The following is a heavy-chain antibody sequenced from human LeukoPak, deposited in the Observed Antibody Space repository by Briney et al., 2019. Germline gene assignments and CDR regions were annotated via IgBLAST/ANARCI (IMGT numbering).Heavy chain of an antibody. CDR2: ISYDGSNK. V-gene: IGHV3-30*04. Sequence: PGGSLRLSCAASGFTFSSYAMHWVRQAPGKGLEWVAVISYDGSNKYYADSVKGRFTISRDNSKNTLYLQMNSLRAEDTAVYYCARDVCSSTSCYRGAGAFDIWGQGTMVTVSS. CDR1: GFTFSSYA. J-gene: IGHJ3*02. D-gene: IGHD2-2*01. CDR3: ARDVCSSTSCYRGAGAFDI.